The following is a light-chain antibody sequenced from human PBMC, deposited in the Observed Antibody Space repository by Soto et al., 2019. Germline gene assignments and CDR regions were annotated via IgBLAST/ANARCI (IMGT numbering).Light chain of an antibody. Sequence: DIQMTQSPSSLSASEGDRVTITCRASQSISTYLNWYQQKPGKAPKLLIYAASSLQSGVPSRFSGSGSGTEFTLTISSLQPEDFATYYCQQYNSYSWTFGQGTKVEIK. J-gene: IGKJ1*01. CDR3: QQYNSYSWT. CDR2: AAS. CDR1: QSISTY. V-gene: IGKV1-39*01.